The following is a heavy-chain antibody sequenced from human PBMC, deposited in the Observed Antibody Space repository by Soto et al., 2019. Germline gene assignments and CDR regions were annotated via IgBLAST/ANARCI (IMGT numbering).Heavy chain of an antibody. J-gene: IGHJ6*03. D-gene: IGHD2-8*01. Sequence: QVQLVESGGGVVQPGRSLRLSCAASGFTFSSYGMHWVRQAPGKRLEWVAVISYDGSNKYYADSVKGRFTISRDNSKNTLYLQMNSLRAEDTAVYYCAKDGKDIVLMVYAIFYYYYMDVWGKGTTVTVSS. V-gene: IGHV3-30*18. CDR3: AKDGKDIVLMVYAIFYYYYMDV. CDR1: GFTFSSYG. CDR2: ISYDGSNK.